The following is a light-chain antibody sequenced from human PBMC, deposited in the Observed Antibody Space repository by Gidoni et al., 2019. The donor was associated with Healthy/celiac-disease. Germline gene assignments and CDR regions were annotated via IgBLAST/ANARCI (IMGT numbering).Light chain of an antibody. CDR2: GAS. V-gene: IGKV3-20*01. CDR1: RSVSSSY. CDR3: QQYGSSLYT. Sequence: ETVLTQPPGTLSLSPGERSTLPCRASRSVSSSYLAWYQQKPGQAPKLLIYGASSRATGIPDRFSGSGSGTDFTLTISRLEPEDFAVYYCQQYGSSLYTFXXXTKLEIK. J-gene: IGKJ2*01.